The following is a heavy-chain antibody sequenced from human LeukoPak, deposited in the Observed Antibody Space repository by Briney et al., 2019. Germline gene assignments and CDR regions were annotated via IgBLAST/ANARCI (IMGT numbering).Heavy chain of an antibody. V-gene: IGHV3-9*01. CDR3: ARDDYDSSGYSGAFDI. CDR2: ISWNSGSI. J-gene: IGHJ3*02. Sequence: GRSLRLSCAASGFTFDDYAMHWVRQAPGKGLEWVSGISWNSGSIGYADSVKGRFTISRDNAKNSLYLQMNSLRAEDTAVYYCARDDYDSSGYSGAFDIWGQGTMVTVSS. D-gene: IGHD3-22*01. CDR1: GFTFDDYA.